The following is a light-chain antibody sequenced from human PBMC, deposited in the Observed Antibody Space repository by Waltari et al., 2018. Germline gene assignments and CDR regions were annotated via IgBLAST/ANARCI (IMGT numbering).Light chain of an antibody. J-gene: IGKJ1*01. V-gene: IGKV1-5*03. CDR2: KAS. CDR1: QSIRSW. Sequence: DIQMTQSPSTLSASVGDRVTITCRASQSIRSWLAWYQQKPGKAPKLLIYKASSLESGVPSRVSGSGSGTEFTLTISSLQPDDFATYYCQQYNSDSRTFGQGTKVEIK. CDR3: QQYNSDSRT.